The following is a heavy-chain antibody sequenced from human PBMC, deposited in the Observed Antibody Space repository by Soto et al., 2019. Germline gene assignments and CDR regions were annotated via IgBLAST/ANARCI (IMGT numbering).Heavy chain of an antibody. V-gene: IGHV4-34*01. J-gene: IGHJ5*01. D-gene: IGHD1-1*01. CDR1: GDSFRDYY. CDR2: INPSGRT. CDR3: ARTRNRWFDS. Sequence: PSETLSLTCVVSGDSFRDYYWSWIRQSPGVGLEWIGEINPSGRTEYNPSLRGRVTLSVDTSKNQFSLTLSTMTAADTAVYYCARTRNRWFDSWGQGTLVTVSS.